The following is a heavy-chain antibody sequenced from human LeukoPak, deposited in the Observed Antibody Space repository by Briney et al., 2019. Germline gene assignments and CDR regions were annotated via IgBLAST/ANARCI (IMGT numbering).Heavy chain of an antibody. V-gene: IGHV3-7*04. J-gene: IGHJ4*02. CDR3: TGGALDY. Sequence: QTGGSLRLSCAASGFTFSDYWMSWVRQAPGQGLEWVAKINQDGREQHFVDSVKGRFTISRDNAKNSLFLQMDSLRAEDTAGYYCTGGALDYWGQGALVTVSS. CDR1: GFTFSDYW. CDR2: INQDGREQ.